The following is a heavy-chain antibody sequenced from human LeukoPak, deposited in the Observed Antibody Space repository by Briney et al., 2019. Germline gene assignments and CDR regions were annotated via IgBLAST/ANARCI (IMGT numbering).Heavy chain of an antibody. J-gene: IGHJ4*02. V-gene: IGHV4-30-2*01. D-gene: IGHD5/OR15-5a*01. CDR2: IFHSGST. CDR1: VGSLSSGTYS. Sequence: SRTLSLTCAVSVGSLSSGTYSGNWIRQPAREGLGWVGYIFHSGSTYYSPSVKRRHTISTDTSTAQCSLQLSPGTAADTAMHYCSRGYSVYPYVFDSRGPRALGTVSS. CDR3: SRGYSVYPYVFDS.